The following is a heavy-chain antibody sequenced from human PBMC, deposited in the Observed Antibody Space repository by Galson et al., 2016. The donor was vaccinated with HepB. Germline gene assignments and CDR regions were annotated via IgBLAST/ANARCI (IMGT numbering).Heavy chain of an antibody. CDR1: GYTFTAYY. V-gene: IGHV1-2*02. J-gene: IGHJ4*02. Sequence: SVKVSCKASGYTFTAYYLHWVRQAPGQGLEWMGWINPYSGGTDYAQQFRGRVTMTRDTSINTAYMELRGLRSDDSAIYYCAKDAPLKLWGQGTLAIVSS. CDR2: INPYSGGT. CDR3: AKDAPLKL.